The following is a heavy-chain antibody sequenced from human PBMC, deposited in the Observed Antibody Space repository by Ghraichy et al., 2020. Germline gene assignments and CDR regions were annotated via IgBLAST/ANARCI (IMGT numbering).Heavy chain of an antibody. CDR2: IYYSGST. V-gene: IGHV4-61*01. D-gene: IGHD4-17*01. J-gene: IGHJ6*02. CDR1: GGSVSSGSYY. Sequence: SETLSLTCTVSGGSVSSGSYYWSWIRQPPGKGLEWIGYIYYSGSTNYNPSLKSRVTISVDTSKNQFSLKLSSVTAADTAVYYCARLHYGDYYYGMDVWGQGTTVTVSS. CDR3: ARLHYGDYYYGMDV.